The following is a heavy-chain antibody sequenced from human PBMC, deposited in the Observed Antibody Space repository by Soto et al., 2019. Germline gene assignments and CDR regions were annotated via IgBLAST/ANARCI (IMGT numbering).Heavy chain of an antibody. CDR3: ARDVLIVSVAGTVGIDY. Sequence: QVQLVESGGGVVQPGRSLRLSCAASGFTFSSYGMHWVRQAPGKGLEWVAVIWYDGSNKYFADSVKGRFTISRDNSKNTLYLQMSSLRAEDTAVYYCARDVLIVSVAGTVGIDYWGQGTPVTVSS. V-gene: IGHV3-33*01. D-gene: IGHD6-19*01. CDR2: IWYDGSNK. J-gene: IGHJ4*02. CDR1: GFTFSSYG.